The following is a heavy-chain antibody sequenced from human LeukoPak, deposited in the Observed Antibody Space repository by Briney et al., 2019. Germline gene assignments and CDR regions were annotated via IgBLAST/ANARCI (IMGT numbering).Heavy chain of an antibody. CDR2: ITDSSDYT. V-gene: IGHV3-23*01. D-gene: IGHD6-19*01. J-gene: IGHJ4*02. CDR1: GFSFSTFG. Sequence: PGGSLRLSCTASGFSFSTFGMGWVRQAPGTGLEWVAAITDSSDYTYFADSMKGRFTISRDNSKNMLYLQTSSLRADDTAVYYCAKDARRTSGWYYFDHWGQGALVTVSS. CDR3: AKDARRTSGWYYFDH.